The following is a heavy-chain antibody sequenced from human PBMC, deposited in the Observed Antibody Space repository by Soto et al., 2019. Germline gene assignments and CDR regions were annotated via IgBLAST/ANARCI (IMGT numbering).Heavy chain of an antibody. J-gene: IGHJ3*02. D-gene: IGHD3-22*01. CDR3: ARDRSSYYYDSSRYDAFDI. CDR1: GGTFSSYG. V-gene: IGHV1-69*13. Sequence: SVKVSCKASGGTFSSYGISWVRQAPGQGIEWMGGIIPIFGTANYAQKFQGRVTITADESTSTAYMELSSLRSEDTAVYYCARDRSSYYYDSSRYDAFDIWG. CDR2: IIPIFGTA.